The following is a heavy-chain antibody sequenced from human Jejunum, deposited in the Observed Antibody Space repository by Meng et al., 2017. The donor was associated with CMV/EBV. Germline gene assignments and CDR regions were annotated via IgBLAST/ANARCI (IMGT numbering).Heavy chain of an antibody. CDR3: AKGGEIYDLLTGYFYYYGMDV. CDR2: ISGSGTNT. V-gene: IGHV3-23*01. CDR1: A. D-gene: IGHD3-9*01. J-gene: IGHJ6*02. Sequence: AMSWVRQAPGKGLEWVSSISGSGTNTYYADSVKGRFTISRDNSKDKLYLQMNPLRAEDTAVYYCAKGGEIYDLLTGYFYYYGMDVWGQGTTVTVSS.